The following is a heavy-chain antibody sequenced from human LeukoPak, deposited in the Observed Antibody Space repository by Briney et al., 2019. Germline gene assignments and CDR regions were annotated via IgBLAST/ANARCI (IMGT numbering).Heavy chain of an antibody. CDR3: ANTRAAGFAPPYLDP. D-gene: IGHD6-13*01. J-gene: IGHJ5*02. Sequence: SVKVSCKASGGTFSSYAISWVQQAPGQGLEWMGGIIPIFGTANYAQKFQGRVTITADESTSTAYMELSSLRSEDTAVYYCANTRAAGFAPPYLDPWGQGTLVTVSS. CDR1: GGTFSSYA. CDR2: IIPIFGTA. V-gene: IGHV1-69*13.